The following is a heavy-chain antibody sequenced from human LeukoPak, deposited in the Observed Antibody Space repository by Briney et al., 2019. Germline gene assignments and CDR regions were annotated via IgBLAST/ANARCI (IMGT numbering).Heavy chain of an antibody. V-gene: IGHV1-24*01. Sequence: GASVKVSCKVSGYTLTELSMHWVRQAPGEGLEWMGGFDPEDGETIYAQKFQGRVTMTEDTSTDTAYMELSSLRSEDTAVYYCATRPIGNYYDSSGYYSPYFDYWGQGTLVTVSS. D-gene: IGHD3-22*01. CDR1: GYTLTELS. CDR3: ATRPIGNYYDSSGYYSPYFDY. J-gene: IGHJ4*02. CDR2: FDPEDGET.